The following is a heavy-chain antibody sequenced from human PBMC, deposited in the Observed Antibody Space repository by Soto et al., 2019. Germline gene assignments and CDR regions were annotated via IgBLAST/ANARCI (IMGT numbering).Heavy chain of an antibody. Sequence: GGSLRLSCAASGFTFSNYAMSWVRQAPGKGPEWVSAISGSGGSTNYADSVKGRFTISRDNSKNTLYLQMNSLRAEDTAVYYCAKELSNGYCSGGSCYSVGAFDIWGQGTMVTV. CDR3: AKELSNGYCSGGSCYSVGAFDI. CDR1: GFTFSNYA. J-gene: IGHJ3*02. CDR2: ISGSGGST. V-gene: IGHV3-23*01. D-gene: IGHD2-15*01.